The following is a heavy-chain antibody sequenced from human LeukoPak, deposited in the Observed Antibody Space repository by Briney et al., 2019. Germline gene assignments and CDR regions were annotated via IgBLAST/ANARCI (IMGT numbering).Heavy chain of an antibody. Sequence: GGSLRLSCAASGFTFSAYSMNRVRQAPGKGLQWVANIKRDGSEEYYVDSVKGRFTISRDNAKNSLYLQMNSLRAEDTAMYYCARYGSGSYYNDPFDYWGQGALVTVSS. J-gene: IGHJ4*02. CDR2: IKRDGSEE. CDR1: GFTFSAYS. V-gene: IGHV3-7*05. CDR3: ARYGSGSYYNDPFDY. D-gene: IGHD3-10*01.